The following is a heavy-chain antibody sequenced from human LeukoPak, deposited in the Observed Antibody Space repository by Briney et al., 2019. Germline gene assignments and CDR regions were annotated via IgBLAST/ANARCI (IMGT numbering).Heavy chain of an antibody. CDR2: INPNSGGT. Sequence: GASVKVSCKASGYSFTGYYMHWVRQAPGQGLEWMGWINPNSGGTNYAQKFQGRVTMTRDTSISTAYMELSRLRSDDTAVYYCARDVSPPPILGVAWGQGTLVTVSS. V-gene: IGHV1-2*02. CDR3: ARDVSPPPILGVA. J-gene: IGHJ4*02. D-gene: IGHD3-3*01. CDR1: GYSFTGYY.